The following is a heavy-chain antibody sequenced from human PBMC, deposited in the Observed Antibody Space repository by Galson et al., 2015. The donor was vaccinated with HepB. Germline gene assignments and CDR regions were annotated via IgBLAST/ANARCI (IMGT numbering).Heavy chain of an antibody. Sequence: SVKVSCKVSGYTLTELSMHWVRQAPGKGLEWMGGFDPEDGETIYAQKFQGRVTMTEDTSTDTAYMELSSLRSEDTAVYYCATVGISGYDGDNWFDPWGQGTLVTVSS. CDR2: FDPEDGET. V-gene: IGHV1-24*01. CDR3: ATVGISGYDGDNWFDP. CDR1: GYTLTELS. J-gene: IGHJ5*02. D-gene: IGHD5-12*01.